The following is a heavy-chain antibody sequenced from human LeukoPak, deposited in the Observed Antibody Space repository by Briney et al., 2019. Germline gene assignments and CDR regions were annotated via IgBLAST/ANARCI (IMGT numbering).Heavy chain of an antibody. J-gene: IGHJ4*02. Sequence: GGSLRLSCAASGFTFSNYAMSWVRQAPGKGLEWVSVISGSGGSTYYADSVKGRFTISRDNSKNTLYLQMNSLRAEDTAVYYCAKDLCSGGSCYSGDYWGQGTLVTVSS. V-gene: IGHV3-23*01. D-gene: IGHD2-15*01. CDR3: AKDLCSGGSCYSGDY. CDR2: ISGSGGST. CDR1: GFTFSNYA.